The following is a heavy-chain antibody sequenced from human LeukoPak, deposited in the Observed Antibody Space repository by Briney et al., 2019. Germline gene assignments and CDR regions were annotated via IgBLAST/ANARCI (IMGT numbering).Heavy chain of an antibody. V-gene: IGHV1-2*02. CDR3: ASGSGSSY. J-gene: IGHJ4*02. D-gene: IGHD3-22*01. Sequence: ASVKVSCKASGYTFTGYYLHWVRQAPGQGFEWMGWISTNSGGTNCAEKFQDRVTMTRDTSISTAYMEMTGLTSDDTAVYYCASGSGSSYWGQGTLVTVSS. CDR2: ISTNSGGT. CDR1: GYTFTGYY.